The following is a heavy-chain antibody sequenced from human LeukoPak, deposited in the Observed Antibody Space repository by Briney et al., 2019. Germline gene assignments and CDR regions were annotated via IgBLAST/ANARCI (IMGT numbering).Heavy chain of an antibody. CDR1: GGSISSGDYY. CDR2: IYNNGRT. V-gene: IGHV4-30-4*01. J-gene: IGHJ3*02. D-gene: IGHD3-10*01. Sequence: SETLSLTCTVSGGSISSGDYYWSWIRQPRGKGLEWIGYIYNNGRTYYNPSLKSRVTISVDTSKNQFSLKLSSVTAADTAVYYCNYYGSGSYYRGILDAFDIWGQGTMVTVSS. CDR3: NYYGSGSYYRGILDAFDI.